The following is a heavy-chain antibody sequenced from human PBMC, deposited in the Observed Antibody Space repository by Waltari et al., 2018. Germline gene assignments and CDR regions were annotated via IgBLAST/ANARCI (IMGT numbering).Heavy chain of an antibody. CDR2: IYYSGST. CDR1: GGSISSGDYY. CDR3: ASVLSGYDPLYDY. J-gene: IGHJ4*02. Sequence: QVQLQESGPGLVKPSQTLSLTCTVSGGSISSGDYYWSWIRQPPGKGLEWIGYIYYSGSTYYNPSLKSRVTISLYTSKNQFSLKLSSVTAADTAVYYCASVLSGYDPLYDYWGQGTLVTVSS. D-gene: IGHD5-12*01. V-gene: IGHV4-30-4*08.